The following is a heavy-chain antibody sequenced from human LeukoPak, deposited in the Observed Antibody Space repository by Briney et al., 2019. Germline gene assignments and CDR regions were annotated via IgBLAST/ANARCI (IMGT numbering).Heavy chain of an antibody. D-gene: IGHD4/OR15-4a*01. CDR3: AVLGGY. CDR1: GHSISSGYY. CDR2: VFHTGST. J-gene: IGHJ4*02. V-gene: IGHV4-38-2*01. Sequence: PSETLSLTCPVSGHSISSGYYWAWIRQPPGKGLERIASVFHTGSTYYNPSLKSRVTMSVDTSKNQFSLKLNSVTAADTAVYYCAVLGGYWGQGTLVTVSS.